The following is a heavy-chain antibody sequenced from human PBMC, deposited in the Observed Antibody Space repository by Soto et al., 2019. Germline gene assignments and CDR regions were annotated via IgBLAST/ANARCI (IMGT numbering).Heavy chain of an antibody. V-gene: IGHV4-39*01. D-gene: IGHD6-19*01. Sequence: SETLSLTCTVSSDFISSSNGWNWVRQSPGKGLEWVGSIYYTGSTSYNPSLRSRVTMSVDTSKNQFSLKLSSVSAADTAVYYCARHTGYISGKRWFDPWGQGTLVTVSS. CDR1: SDFISSSNG. CDR3: ARHTGYISGKRWFDP. J-gene: IGHJ5*02. CDR2: IYYTGST.